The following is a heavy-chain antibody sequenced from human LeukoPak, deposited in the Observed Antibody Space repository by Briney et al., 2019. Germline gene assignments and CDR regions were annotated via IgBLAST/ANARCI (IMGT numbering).Heavy chain of an antibody. CDR3: ASGGGRGYCSSTSCAFDY. J-gene: IGHJ4*02. D-gene: IGHD2-2*01. CDR1: GGSISSYY. CDR2: IYYSGST. Sequence: PSETLSLTCTVSGGSISSYYWSWIRQPPGKGLEWIGYIYYSGSTNYNPSLKSRVTISVDTSKNQFSLKLSSVTAADTAVYYCASGGGRGYCSSTSCAFDYWGQGTVVAVSS. V-gene: IGHV4-59*01.